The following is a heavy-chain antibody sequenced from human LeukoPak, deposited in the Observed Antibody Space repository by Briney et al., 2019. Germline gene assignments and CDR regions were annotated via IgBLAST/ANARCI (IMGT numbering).Heavy chain of an antibody. Sequence: SETLSLTCAVSGVSISSSNWGSWVRQAPGKGLEWIGEIDHSGSTNYNPSLKSRVTISVDKSKNQFSLKLTSVTAADTAVYYCARGEGEFDYWGQGTLVTVSS. J-gene: IGHJ4*02. CDR2: IDHSGST. D-gene: IGHD3-10*01. CDR1: GVSISSSNW. CDR3: ARGEGEFDY. V-gene: IGHV4-4*02.